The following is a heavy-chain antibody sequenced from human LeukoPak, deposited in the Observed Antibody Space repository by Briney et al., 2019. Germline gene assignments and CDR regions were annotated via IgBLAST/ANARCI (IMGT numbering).Heavy chain of an antibody. CDR1: GFTFSSYW. CDR2: IKQDGSEK. D-gene: IGHD3-3*01. Sequence: GGSLRLSCAASGFTFSSYWMSRVRQAPGKGLEWVANIKQDGSEKYYVDPVKGRFTISRDNAKNSLYLQMNSLRAEDTAVYYCARDRYDFWSGYVWTPNYYYGMDVWGQGTTVTVSS. J-gene: IGHJ6*02. V-gene: IGHV3-7*03. CDR3: ARDRYDFWSGYVWTPNYYYGMDV.